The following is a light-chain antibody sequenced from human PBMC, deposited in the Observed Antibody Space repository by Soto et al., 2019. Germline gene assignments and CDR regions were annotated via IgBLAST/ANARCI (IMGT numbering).Light chain of an antibody. Sequence: SYELTQPSSVSVSPGLTARITCSGDVLARKYARWFQQKPGQAPVLVIYKDSERPSGIPERFSGSSSGTTVTLTISGAQVEDEADYYCYSAADNSGVFGGGTKVTVL. CDR3: YSAADNSGV. J-gene: IGLJ3*02. CDR2: KDS. V-gene: IGLV3-27*01. CDR1: VLARKY.